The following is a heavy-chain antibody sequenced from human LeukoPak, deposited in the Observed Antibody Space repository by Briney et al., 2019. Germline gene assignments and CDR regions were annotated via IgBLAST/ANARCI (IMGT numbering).Heavy chain of an antibody. CDR1: GLTFSSSW. Sequence: GGSLRLSCAASGLTFSSSWMDWVRQAPGKGLEWVASINPEGSEKYSADSVKGRFTISRDNAKNSLYLQMDSLRVEDTAFYYCARDLAYSRLDYWGQGMLVTVSS. V-gene: IGHV3-7*01. CDR2: INPEGSEK. CDR3: ARDLAYSRLDY. D-gene: IGHD5-18*01. J-gene: IGHJ4*02.